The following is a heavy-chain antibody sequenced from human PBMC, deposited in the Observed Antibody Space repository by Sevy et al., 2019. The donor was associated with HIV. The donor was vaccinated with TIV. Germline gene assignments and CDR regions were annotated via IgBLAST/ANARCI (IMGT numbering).Heavy chain of an antibody. V-gene: IGHV5-51*01. CDR2: NYPDDSDT. CDR3: ARHHASYGVTGYYYYYGLDV. D-gene: IGHD4-17*01. CDR1: GFTFTTYW. J-gene: IGHJ6*02. Sequence: GESLKISCKGSGFTFTTYWIGRVRQMPGKGLEWIGINYPDDSDTRYSTSFQGQVTIPVAKSSSTAYPQWSTLKASDNAMYYCARHHASYGVTGYYYYYGLDVWGQGTTVTVSS.